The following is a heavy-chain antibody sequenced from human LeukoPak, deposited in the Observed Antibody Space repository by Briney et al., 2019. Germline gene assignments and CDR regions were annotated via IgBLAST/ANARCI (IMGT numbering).Heavy chain of an antibody. CDR2: IYYSGST. CDR3: AIYTDHYYYYGMDV. J-gene: IGHJ6*02. CDR1: GGSISSYY. D-gene: IGHD2-2*02. V-gene: IGHV4-59*01. Sequence: PSETLSLTCTVSGGSISSYYWSWIRQPPGKGLEWIGYIYYSGSTNYNPSLKSRVTISVDTSKNQFSLKLSSVTAADTAVYYCAIYTDHYYYYGMDVWGQGTTVTVSS.